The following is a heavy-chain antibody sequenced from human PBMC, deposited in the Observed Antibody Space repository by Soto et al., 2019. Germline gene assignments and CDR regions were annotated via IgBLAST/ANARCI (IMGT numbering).Heavy chain of an antibody. CDR3: AAQDYGAKGYYFET. J-gene: IGHJ4*02. V-gene: IGHV4-39*01. CDR1: GGSISSGSSY. Sequence: QLQLQESGPGLVKPSETLSLTCTVSGGSISSGSSYWGWIRQPPGKGLEWIGNIYYRGNTYYNPSLKSLVTISIDSSKTQFSLKLNSVTTADTAVYYCAAQDYGAKGYYFETWGQGTLVSVSS. CDR2: IYYRGNT. D-gene: IGHD4-17*01.